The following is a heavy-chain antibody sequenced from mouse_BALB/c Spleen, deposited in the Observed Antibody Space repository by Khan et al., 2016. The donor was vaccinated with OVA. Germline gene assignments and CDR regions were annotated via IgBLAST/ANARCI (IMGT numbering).Heavy chain of an antibody. V-gene: IGHV1-9*01. CDR2: ILPGSGRN. CDR1: GYTFSSYW. D-gene: IGHD1-1*01. CDR3: ARGNYYGSSSWFGY. Sequence: QVQLKQSGAELMKPGASVKISCKATGYTFSSYWIEWVKQRPGHGLEWIGEILPGSGRNNYNEKFMGKATFTADTSSNTAYMQLSNLTSDDSAVYYCARGNYYGSSSWFGYWGQGTLVTVSA. J-gene: IGHJ3*01.